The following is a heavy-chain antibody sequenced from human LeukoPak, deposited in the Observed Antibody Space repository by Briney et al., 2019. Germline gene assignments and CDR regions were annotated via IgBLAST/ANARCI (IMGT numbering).Heavy chain of an antibody. Sequence: PGGSLRLSCAASGSTFSSYAMHWVRQAPGKGLEYVSAISSNGGSTYYADSVKGRFTISRDNSKNTLYLQMGSLRAEDMAVYYCARDGGYCSSTSCYEEYYYGMDVWGKGTTVTVSS. V-gene: IGHV3-64*02. CDR2: ISSNGGST. CDR3: ARDGGYCSSTSCYEEYYYGMDV. J-gene: IGHJ6*04. D-gene: IGHD2-2*01. CDR1: GSTFSSYA.